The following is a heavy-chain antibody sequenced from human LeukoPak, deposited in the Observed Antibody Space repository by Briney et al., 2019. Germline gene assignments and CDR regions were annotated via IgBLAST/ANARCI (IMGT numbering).Heavy chain of an antibody. CDR3: ARDVYLNYYDSSGYYYADAFDI. Sequence: GGSLRLSCVVSGFTFSSYSINWVRQAPGKGLEWVSSISSKSRYIYYADSVKGRFTISRDNAKNSLSLQMNSLRAEDTAVYYCARDVYLNYYDSSGYYYADAFDIWGQGTMVTVSS. J-gene: IGHJ3*02. CDR1: GFTFSSYS. D-gene: IGHD3-22*01. CDR2: ISSKSRYI. V-gene: IGHV3-21*01.